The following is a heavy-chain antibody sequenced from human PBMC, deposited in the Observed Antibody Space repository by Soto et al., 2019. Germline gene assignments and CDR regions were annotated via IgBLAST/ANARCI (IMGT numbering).Heavy chain of an antibody. V-gene: IGHV1-46*03. CDR3: ARSASGSNYYGSGNWFDP. CDR1: GYTITSYY. J-gene: IGHJ5*02. D-gene: IGHD3-10*01. CDR2: INPSGGST. Sequence: ASVKVSCKASGYTITSYYMHWVRQAPGQGLEWMGIINPSGGSTSYAQKFQGRVTMTRDTSTSTVYMELSNLRSEDTAVYYCARSASGSNYYGSGNWFDPWGQGTLVTVSS.